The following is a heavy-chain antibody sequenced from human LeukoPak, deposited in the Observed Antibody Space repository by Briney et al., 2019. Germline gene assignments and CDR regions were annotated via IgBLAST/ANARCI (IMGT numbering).Heavy chain of an antibody. Sequence: ASVKVSCKASGGTFSSYAISWVRQAPGQGLEWMGRINPNSGGTNYAQKFQGRVTMTRDTSISTAYMELSRLRSDDTAVYYCARDHCSGGSCYYYFDYWGQGTLVTVSS. D-gene: IGHD2-15*01. CDR3: ARDHCSGGSCYYYFDY. V-gene: IGHV1-2*06. CDR2: INPNSGGT. J-gene: IGHJ4*02. CDR1: GGTFSSYA.